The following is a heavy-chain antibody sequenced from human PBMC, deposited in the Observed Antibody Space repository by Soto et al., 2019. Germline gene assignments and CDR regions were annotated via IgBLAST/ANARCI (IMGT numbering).Heavy chain of an antibody. CDR1: GNTFSSYT. V-gene: IGHV1-69*02. Sequence: ASVKVSCKASGNTFSSYTISWERQAPGQGLEWMGRIIPILGIANYAQKFQGRVTITADKSTSTAYMELSSLRSEDTAVYFCARAVIAFDIWGQGTMVTVSS. D-gene: IGHD3-16*02. CDR2: IIPILGIA. J-gene: IGHJ3*02. CDR3: ARAVIAFDI.